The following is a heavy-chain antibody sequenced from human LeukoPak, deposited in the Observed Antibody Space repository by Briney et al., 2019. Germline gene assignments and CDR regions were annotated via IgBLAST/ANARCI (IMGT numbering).Heavy chain of an antibody. D-gene: IGHD3-22*01. CDR2: IGGSGSST. CDR3: AKSDTSGPTAHDY. V-gene: IGHV3-23*01. Sequence: GGSLRLSCAASGFTFSSYAMSWVRQAPGKGLEWVSDIGGSGSSTYYAGAVRGRFTISRDNSKNTLYLEMNSLRAEDTAVYYCAKSDTSGPTAHDYWGQGTLVTVSS. J-gene: IGHJ4*02. CDR1: GFTFSSYA.